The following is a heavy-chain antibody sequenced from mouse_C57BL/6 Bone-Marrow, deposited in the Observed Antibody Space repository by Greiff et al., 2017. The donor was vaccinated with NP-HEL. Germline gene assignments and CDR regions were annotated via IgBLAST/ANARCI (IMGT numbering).Heavy chain of an antibody. D-gene: IGHD2-2*01. CDR2: INYDGSST. V-gene: IGHV5-16*01. Sequence: DVQLVESEGGLVQPGSSMKLSCTASGFTFSDYYMAWVRQVPEKGLEWVANINYDGSSTYYLDSLKSRFIISRDNAKNILYLQMSSLKSEDTATYYCARVWLRRRGYAMDYWGQGTSVTVSS. CDR1: GFTFSDYY. J-gene: IGHJ4*01. CDR3: ARVWLRRRGYAMDY.